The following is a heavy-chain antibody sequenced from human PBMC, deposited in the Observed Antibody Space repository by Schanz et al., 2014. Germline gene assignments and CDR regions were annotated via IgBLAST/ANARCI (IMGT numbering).Heavy chain of an antibody. CDR1: GFTFSDSW. CDR3: ARDYEGDLSSPRHDAFDV. V-gene: IGHV3-74*01. CDR2: TSNDGSFT. Sequence: EVQLLESGGGLVQPGGSLRLSCAASGFTFSDSWMHWVRQAPGKGLVWVSRTSNDGSFTTFADSVKGRFTISRDNAKNTLFLKITSVRAEDTAVYFCARDYEGDLSSPRHDAFDVWGQGTVVTVSS. J-gene: IGHJ3*01. D-gene: IGHD2-21*02.